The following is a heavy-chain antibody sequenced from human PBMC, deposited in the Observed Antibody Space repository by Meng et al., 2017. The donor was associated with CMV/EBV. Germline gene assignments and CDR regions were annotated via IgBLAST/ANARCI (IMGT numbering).Heavy chain of an antibody. J-gene: IGHJ4*02. Sequence: SCAASGFTFSSYSMNWVRQAPGKGLEWVSSISSSSYIYYADSVKGRFTISRDNAKNSLYLQMNSLRAEDTAVYYCATNPIVVVPAAISWGQGTLVTVSS. D-gene: IGHD2-2*01. CDR3: ATNPIVVVPAAIS. CDR2: ISSSSYI. V-gene: IGHV3-21*01. CDR1: GFTFSSYS.